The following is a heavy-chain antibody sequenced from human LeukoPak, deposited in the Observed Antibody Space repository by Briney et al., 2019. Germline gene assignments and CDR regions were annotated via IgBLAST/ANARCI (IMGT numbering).Heavy chain of an antibody. CDR1: GYSFTSYW. CDR3: ARRAKSYCSGGSCYLDY. D-gene: IGHD2-15*01. CDR2: IDPSDSYT. J-gene: IGHJ4*02. Sequence: GESLKISCKGSGYSFTSYWISWVRQMPGKGLEWLGRIDPSDSYTNYSQSFQGHVTISADKSISTAYLQWSSLKASDTAMYYCARRAKSYCSGGSCYLDYWGQGTLVTVSS. V-gene: IGHV5-10-1*01.